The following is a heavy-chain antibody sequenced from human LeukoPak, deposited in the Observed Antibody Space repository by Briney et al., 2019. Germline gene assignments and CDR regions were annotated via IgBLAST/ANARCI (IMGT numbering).Heavy chain of an antibody. Sequence: PGGCLRLSCAASGFTFSNAWMSWVRQAPGKGLEWGGRIKSKTDGGTTDYAAPVKGRFTIARDNSKNTLYLQMNSLRAEDTAVYYCVRDDDRPDNGLDYWGQGTLVTVSS. D-gene: IGHD3-22*01. CDR3: VRDDDRPDNGLDY. V-gene: IGHV3-15*01. J-gene: IGHJ4*02. CDR2: IKSKTDGGTT. CDR1: GFTFSNAW.